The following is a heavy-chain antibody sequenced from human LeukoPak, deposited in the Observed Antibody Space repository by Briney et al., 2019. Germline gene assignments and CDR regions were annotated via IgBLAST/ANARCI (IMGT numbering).Heavy chain of an antibody. Sequence: PSETLSLTCAVYGGSFSGYSWSWIRQPPEKGLEWIGEINHSGSTKYNPSLKSRVTISVDTSKNRFSLKLSSVTAADTAVYYCAGYRPNSSDAFDIWGQGTMVTVSS. V-gene: IGHV4-34*01. J-gene: IGHJ3*02. CDR2: INHSGST. CDR1: GGSFSGYS. D-gene: IGHD5-18*01. CDR3: AGYRPNSSDAFDI.